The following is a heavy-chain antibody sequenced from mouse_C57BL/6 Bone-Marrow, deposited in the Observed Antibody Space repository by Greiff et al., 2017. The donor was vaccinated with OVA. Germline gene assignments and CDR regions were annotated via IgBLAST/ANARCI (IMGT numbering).Heavy chain of an antibody. CDR2: ISSGSSTI. CDR3: AREWWFAY. D-gene: IGHD1-3*01. CDR1: GFTFSDYG. J-gene: IGHJ3*01. V-gene: IGHV5-17*01. Sequence: VQLKESGGGLVKPGGSLKLSCAASGFTFSDYGMHWVRQAPEKGLEWVAYISSGSSTIYYADTVKGRFTISRDNAKNTLFLQMTSLRSEDTAMYYCAREWWFAYWGQGTLVTVSA.